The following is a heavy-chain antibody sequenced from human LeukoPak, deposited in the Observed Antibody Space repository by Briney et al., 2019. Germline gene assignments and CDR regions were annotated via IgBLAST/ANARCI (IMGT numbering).Heavy chain of an antibody. Sequence: GRSLRLSCAASGLTFSTYGMHWVRQAPGKGLEWVAVIWYDGSNKFYADSVKGRFTISRDNSKDTLYLQMNSLRAEDTAVYYCATTLRGGCSSTTCYYFEYWGQGTLVTVSS. CDR3: ATTLRGGCSSTTCYYFEY. V-gene: IGHV3-33*01. CDR1: GLTFSTYG. J-gene: IGHJ4*02. D-gene: IGHD2-2*01. CDR2: IWYDGSNK.